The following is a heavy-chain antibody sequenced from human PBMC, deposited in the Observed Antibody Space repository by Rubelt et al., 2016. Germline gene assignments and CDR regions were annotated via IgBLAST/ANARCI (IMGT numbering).Heavy chain of an antibody. V-gene: IGHV4-59*01. J-gene: IGHJ4*02. CDR1: GGSISSYY. CDR2: VFYSGST. Sequence: QVQLQESGPGLVKPSETLSLTCTVSGGSISSYYWSWIRQPPGKGPEWIGYVFYSGSTNYNPSLKSRVTISIDPSTSQFALGRTSMTAADTAVYYCARGPATAYGNLDYWGQGTLVTVSS. CDR3: ARGPATAYGNLDY. D-gene: IGHD6-13*01.